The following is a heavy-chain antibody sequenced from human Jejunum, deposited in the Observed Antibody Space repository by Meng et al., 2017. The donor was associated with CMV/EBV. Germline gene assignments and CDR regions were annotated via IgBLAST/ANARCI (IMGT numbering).Heavy chain of an antibody. CDR3: GCGVPMYDY. V-gene: IGHV3-15*01. D-gene: IGHD3-3*01. CDR1: GFPFTGAW. J-gene: IGHJ4*02. Sequence: EGQLVESGGGLVEPGXXXXLSCTGSGFPFTGAWLSWVRQAPGKGLEWVGHIKSKTDGGAIDYAAPVKGRFIISRDDSKNTLYLEMNSLKTDDTGVYYCGCGVPMYDYWGQGTLVTVSS. CDR2: IKSKTDGGAI.